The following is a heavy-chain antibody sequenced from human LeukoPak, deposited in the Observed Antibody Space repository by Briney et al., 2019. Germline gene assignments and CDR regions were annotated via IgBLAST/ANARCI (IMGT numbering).Heavy chain of an antibody. CDR3: ASLAADYYGTGSYYYPRSDAFDI. D-gene: IGHD3-10*01. J-gene: IGHJ3*02. CDR1: GFTFISYW. Sequence: PGGSLRLSCAASGFTFISYWMSWVRQAPGEGLEWVANIKQDGSEKYYVDSVKGRFTISRDNAKNSLYLQMKRLRAEDTAVYYCASLAADYYGTGSYYYPRSDAFDIWGQGTMVTVSS. V-gene: IGHV3-7*01. CDR2: IKQDGSEK.